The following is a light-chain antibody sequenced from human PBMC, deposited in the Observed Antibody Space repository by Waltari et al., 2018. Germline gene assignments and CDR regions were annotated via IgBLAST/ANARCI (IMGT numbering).Light chain of an antibody. Sequence: QSGLTQPASVSGSPGQSITVACPGTRSDVGNYNLVSWYQQSPGKAPKLMVYEFTKRTSGVSDRFSGSKSGNTASLTISGLQSEDEADYYCCSYAGLGIYVFGTGTKVTVL. V-gene: IGLV2-23*02. CDR2: EFT. CDR3: CSYAGLGIYV. CDR1: RSDVGNYNL. J-gene: IGLJ1*01.